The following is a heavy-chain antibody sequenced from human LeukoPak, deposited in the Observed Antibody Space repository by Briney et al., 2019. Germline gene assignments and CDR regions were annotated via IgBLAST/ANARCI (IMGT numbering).Heavy chain of an antibody. CDR2: IIPIFGTA. Sequence: ASVKVSCKASGGTFSSYAISWVRQAPGQGLEWMGGIIPIFGTANYAQKFQGRVTITTDESTSTAYMGLSSLRSEDTAVYYCARVRYNWNPDGYYFDYWGQGTLVTVSS. J-gene: IGHJ4*02. CDR3: ARVRYNWNPDGYYFDY. CDR1: GGTFSSYA. V-gene: IGHV1-69*05. D-gene: IGHD1-20*01.